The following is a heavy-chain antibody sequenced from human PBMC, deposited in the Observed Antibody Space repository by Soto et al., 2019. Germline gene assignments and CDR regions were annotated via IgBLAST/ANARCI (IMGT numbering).Heavy chain of an antibody. D-gene: IGHD4-17*01. Sequence: GGSLRLSCAASGFTFDDYAMHWVRQAPGKGLEWVSGISWNSGSIGYADSVKGRFTISRDNAKNSLYLQMNSLRAEDTALYYCAKDYGDYREYFQHWGQGTLVTVSS. CDR1: GFTFDDYA. CDR2: ISWNSGSI. V-gene: IGHV3-9*01. J-gene: IGHJ1*01. CDR3: AKDYGDYREYFQH.